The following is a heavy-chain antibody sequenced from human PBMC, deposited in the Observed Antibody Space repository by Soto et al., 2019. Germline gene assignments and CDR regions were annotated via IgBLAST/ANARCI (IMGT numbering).Heavy chain of an antibody. CDR3: AKRMDPVLYGSDV. J-gene: IGHJ6*02. Sequence: PGGSLRLSCAASGFTLRNYAMSWVRQAPGKGLEWVSSVSDGGGSTYYADSVKGRFTISRDISRNTVFLEMSSLRVEDTALYYCAKRMDPVLYGSDVWGQGTTVTVSS. D-gene: IGHD3-10*01. V-gene: IGHV3-23*01. CDR1: GFTLRNYA. CDR2: VSDGGGST.